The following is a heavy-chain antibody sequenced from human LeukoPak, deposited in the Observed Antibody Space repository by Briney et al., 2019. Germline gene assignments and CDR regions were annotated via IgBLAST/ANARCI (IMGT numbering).Heavy chain of an antibody. CDR3: ARDSTDIVGSGDAFDI. V-gene: IGHV3-30*03. J-gene: IGHJ3*02. D-gene: IGHD1-26*01. Sequence: GGSLRLSCAASGFIVSSNYMSWVRQAPGKGLEWVAVISYDGSNKYCADSVKGRFTISRDNSKNTLYLQMNSLRAEDTAVYYCARDSTDIVGSGDAFDIWGQGTMVTVSS. CDR1: GFIVSSNY. CDR2: ISYDGSNK.